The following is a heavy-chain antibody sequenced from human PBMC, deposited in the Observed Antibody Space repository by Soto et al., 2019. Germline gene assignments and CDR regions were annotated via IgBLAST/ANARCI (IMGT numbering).Heavy chain of an antibody. V-gene: IGHV3-23*01. J-gene: IGHJ4*02. CDR3: EKGWGDY. CDR2: ISSSGGST. Sequence: EVQLLESGGGLVQPGGSLRLSCAASGFTFSSYTMSWVRQGPGKGLEWVSGISSSGGSTVYADSVKGRFTISRDNCKNTLYLQRNSLGAEDTAVYYCEKGWGDYWGQGTPVTVSS. D-gene: IGHD7-27*01. CDR1: GFTFSSYT.